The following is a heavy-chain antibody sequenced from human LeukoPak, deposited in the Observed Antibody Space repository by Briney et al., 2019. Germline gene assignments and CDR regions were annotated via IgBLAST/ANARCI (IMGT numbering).Heavy chain of an antibody. CDR3: ARGYCSGGSCYSYYYYNYMDV. J-gene: IGHJ6*03. Sequence: SETLSLTCAVYGGSFSGYYWSWIRQPPGKGLEWIGEINHSGSTNYNPSLKSRVTISVDMSKNQFSLKLSSVTAADTAVYYCARGYCSGGSCYSYYYYNYMDVWGKGTTVTVSS. V-gene: IGHV4-34*01. D-gene: IGHD2-15*01. CDR2: INHSGST. CDR1: GGSFSGYY.